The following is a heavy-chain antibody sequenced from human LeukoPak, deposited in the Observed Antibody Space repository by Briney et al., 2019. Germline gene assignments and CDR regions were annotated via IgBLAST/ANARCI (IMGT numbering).Heavy chain of an antibody. CDR1: GGSFSGYY. CDR2: INHSGST. D-gene: IGHD2-2*02. Sequence: PSETLSLTCAVYGGSFSGYYWSWIRQPPGRGLEWIGEINHSGSTNYNPSLKSRVTISVDTSKNQFSLKLSSVTAADTAVYYCASPYTSDYYYGMDVWGQGTTVTVSS. CDR3: ASPYTSDYYYGMDV. J-gene: IGHJ6*02. V-gene: IGHV4-34*01.